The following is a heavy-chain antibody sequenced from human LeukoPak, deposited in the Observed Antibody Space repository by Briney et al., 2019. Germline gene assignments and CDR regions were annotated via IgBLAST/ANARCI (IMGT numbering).Heavy chain of an antibody. D-gene: IGHD5-12*01. J-gene: IGHJ4*02. CDR1: GDTFTTSH. CDR3: VRNLMQYTGLAY. CDR2: INPSGGST. Sequence: GASVKASCKASGDTFTTSHMHWVRQAPGKGLEWMGKINPSGGSTTYAQQFRGRVSMTRDLSMSTVYVELSSLTSEDTAVYYCVRNLMQYTGLAYWGQGTLVTVSS. V-gene: IGHV1-46*01.